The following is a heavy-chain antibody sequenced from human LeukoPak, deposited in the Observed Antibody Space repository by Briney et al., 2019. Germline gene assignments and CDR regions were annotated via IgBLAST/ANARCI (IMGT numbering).Heavy chain of an antibody. J-gene: IGHJ3*02. CDR2: ISTSSGTI. D-gene: IGHD6-19*01. CDR1: GFTFSAYS. V-gene: IGHV3-48*02. CDR3: ARPTGYSSGWDI. Sequence: GGSLRLSCAASGFTFSAYSMNWVRQAPGKGLEWVSFISTSSGTIYYADSVKGRSTISRDNAMNSLYLQMNSLRDEDTAVYYCARPTGYSSGWDIWGQGTMVTVSS.